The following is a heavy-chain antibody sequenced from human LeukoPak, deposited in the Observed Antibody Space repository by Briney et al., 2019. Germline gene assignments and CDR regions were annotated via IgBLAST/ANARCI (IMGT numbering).Heavy chain of an antibody. CDR2: IWNDGGKK. CDR3: VRDVYGGGTVGWLDP. CDR1: GFIFRDYG. Sequence: GGSLRLSCAASGFIFRDYGMHWVRRAPGKGPEWVALIWNDGGKKYYSDSARGRFTISRDNSRDTLFLQMIGLRDEDTAMYYCVRDVYGGGTVGWLDPWGQGTLVTVSS. D-gene: IGHD2-8*01. J-gene: IGHJ5*02. V-gene: IGHV3-33*02.